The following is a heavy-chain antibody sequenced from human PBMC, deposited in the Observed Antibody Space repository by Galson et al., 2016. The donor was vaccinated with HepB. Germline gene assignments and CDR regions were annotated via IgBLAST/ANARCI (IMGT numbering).Heavy chain of an antibody. V-gene: IGHV4-34*01. CDR2: VDHSGST. Sequence: SETLSLTCAVYGGPFIDYHWTWIRQPPGKGLEWIGAVDHSGSTNYNPSLQGRVSISVDTTRKQVSLKVDAVHAADTGLYFCARAAPPFYYYGMDVWGQGTTVIVSS. J-gene: IGHJ6*02. CDR3: ARAAPPFYYYGMDV. CDR1: GGPFIDYH.